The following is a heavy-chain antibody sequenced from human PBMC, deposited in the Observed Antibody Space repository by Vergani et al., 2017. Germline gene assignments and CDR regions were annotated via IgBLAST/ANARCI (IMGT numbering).Heavy chain of an antibody. J-gene: IGHJ6*02. V-gene: IGHV3-33*01. CDR3: ARELTATSHYYYYGMDV. CDR2: IWYDGSNK. CDR1: GFTFSSYG. D-gene: IGHD4/OR15-4a*01. Sequence: QVQLVESGGGVVQPGRSLRLSCAASGFTFSSYGMHWVRQAPGKGLEWVAVIWYDGSNKYYADSGKGRFTISRDNSKNTLYLQMNSLRAEDTAVYYCARELTATSHYYYYGMDVWGQGTTVTVSS.